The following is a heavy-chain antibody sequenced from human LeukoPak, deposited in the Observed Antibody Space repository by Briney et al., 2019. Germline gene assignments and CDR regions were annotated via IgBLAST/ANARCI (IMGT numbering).Heavy chain of an antibody. J-gene: IGHJ4*02. D-gene: IGHD2-21*02. V-gene: IGHV3-64D*06. CDR1: GLTFSSYA. CDR2: ISSNGGST. CDR3: VKGIVVVTARAFDY. Sequence: GGSLRLSCSASGLTFSSYAMHWVRQAPGKGLEYVSAISSNGGSTYYADSVKGRFTISRDNSKNTLYLQMSSLRPEDTAVYYCVKGIVVVTARAFDYWGQGTLVTVSS.